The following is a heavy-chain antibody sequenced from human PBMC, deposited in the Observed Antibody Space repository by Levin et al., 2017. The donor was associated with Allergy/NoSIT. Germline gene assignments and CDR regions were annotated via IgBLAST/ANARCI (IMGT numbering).Heavy chain of an antibody. CDR1: GYTFIYSA. J-gene: IGHJ4*02. Sequence: ASVKVSCKASGYTFIYSAIHWVRQAPGQSLEWMGWINAGNGNTKYSQTFRGRVSFTSDTSASTVYMELSSLTSEDTAVYYCARGASGAYKHLDYWGQGTLVTGSS. CDR2: INAGNGNT. V-gene: IGHV1-3*01. D-gene: IGHD1-26*01. CDR3: ARGASGAYKHLDY.